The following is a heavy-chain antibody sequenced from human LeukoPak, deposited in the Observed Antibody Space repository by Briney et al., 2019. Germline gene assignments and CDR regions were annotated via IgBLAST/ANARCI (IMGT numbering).Heavy chain of an antibody. V-gene: IGHV5-51*01. Sequence: GESLKISCTASGYSFSKYWIGWVRQTPGKGLEWMGFIYSDESLIRYSPSFEGQVTISADNSINTAYLQWNSLKASDIAMYYCGRYGLSGNGYTSYFYYGMDFWGQGTAVTVSS. CDR2: IYSDESLI. CDR3: GRYGLSGNGYTSYFYYGMDF. CDR1: GYSFSKYW. D-gene: IGHD5-24*01. J-gene: IGHJ6*02.